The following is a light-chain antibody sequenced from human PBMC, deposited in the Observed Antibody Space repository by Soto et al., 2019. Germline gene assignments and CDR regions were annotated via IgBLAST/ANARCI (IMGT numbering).Light chain of an antibody. V-gene: IGKV1-39*01. CDR1: QTITGY. CDR2: AAS. CDR3: QQSHGIPYT. J-gene: IGKJ2*01. Sequence: DIQMTQSPSSLSASVGDRVTITCRASQTITGYLNWYQQKPGKAPKLLIYAASSLQSGVPSRFSGSGSGTDFTLTISSLQPKDFATYYCQQSHGIPYTFGQGTKLEIK.